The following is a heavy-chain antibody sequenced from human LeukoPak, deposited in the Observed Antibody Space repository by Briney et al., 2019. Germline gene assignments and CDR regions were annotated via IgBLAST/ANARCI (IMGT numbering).Heavy chain of an antibody. J-gene: IGHJ5*02. D-gene: IGHD3-3*01. Sequence: VKVSCKASGYTFTGYYMHWVRQAPGQGLEWMGWINPNSGGTNYAQKFQGRVTMTRDTSISTAYMELSRLRSDDTAVYYYARSRQRFLEWLPLPNWFDPWGQGTLVTVSS. CDR2: INPNSGGT. V-gene: IGHV1-2*02. CDR1: GYTFTGYY. CDR3: ARSRQRFLEWLPLPNWFDP.